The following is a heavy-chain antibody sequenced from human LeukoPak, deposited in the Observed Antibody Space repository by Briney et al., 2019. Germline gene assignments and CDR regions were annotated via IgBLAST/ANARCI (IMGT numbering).Heavy chain of an antibody. CDR1: GYTFTGYY. Sequence: EASVKVSCKASGYTFTGYYMHWVRQAPGQGLEWMGWINPNSGGTNYAQKFQGRVTMTRDTSISTAYMELSRLRSDDTAVYYCARVPASEYYFDYWGQGTLVTVSS. V-gene: IGHV1-2*02. CDR2: INPNSGGT. J-gene: IGHJ4*02. CDR3: ARVPASEYYFDY. D-gene: IGHD2-2*01.